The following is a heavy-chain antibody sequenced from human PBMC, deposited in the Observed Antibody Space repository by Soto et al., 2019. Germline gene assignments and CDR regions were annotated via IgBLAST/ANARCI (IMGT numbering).Heavy chain of an antibody. V-gene: IGHV3-23*01. CDR3: AMQGGTVVVPPTAFDP. CDR2: ISGSGGST. J-gene: IGHJ5*02. D-gene: IGHD2-2*01. Sequence: GGSLRLSCAASGFTFSSYAMSWVRQAPGKGLEWVSAISGSGGSTYYADSVKGRFTISRDNSKNTLYLQMNSLRAEDTAVYYCAMQGGTVVVPPTAFDPWGQGTLVTVSS. CDR1: GFTFSSYA.